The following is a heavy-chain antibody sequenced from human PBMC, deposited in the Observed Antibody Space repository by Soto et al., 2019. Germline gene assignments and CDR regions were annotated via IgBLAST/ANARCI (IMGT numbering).Heavy chain of an antibody. Sequence: QVQLVESGGGVVQPGRSLRLSCAASGFTFSSYGMHWVRQAPGKGLEWVAVIWYDGSNKYYADSVKGQFTISRDNSKNTLYLQMNSLRAEDTAVYYCARNPYSSSWFYYYGMDVWGQGTTVTVSS. D-gene: IGHD6-13*01. CDR3: ARNPYSSSWFYYYGMDV. CDR1: GFTFSSYG. CDR2: IWYDGSNK. V-gene: IGHV3-33*01. J-gene: IGHJ6*02.